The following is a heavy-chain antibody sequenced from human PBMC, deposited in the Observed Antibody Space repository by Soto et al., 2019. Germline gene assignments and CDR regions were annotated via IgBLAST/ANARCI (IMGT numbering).Heavy chain of an antibody. V-gene: IGHV3-66*01. CDR2: IYSGGST. J-gene: IGHJ4*02. D-gene: IGHD6-19*01. CDR1: GFTVSSNY. Sequence: GGSLRLSCAASGFTVSSNYMSWVRQAPGKGLEWVSVIYSGGSTYYADSVKGRFTISRDKSKNTLYLQMNSLRAEDTAVYYCARATNIAVAGTFHFDYWGQGTLVTVSS. CDR3: ARATNIAVAGTFHFDY.